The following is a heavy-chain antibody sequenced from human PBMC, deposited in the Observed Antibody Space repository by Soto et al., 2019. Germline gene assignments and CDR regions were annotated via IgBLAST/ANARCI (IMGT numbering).Heavy chain of an antibody. V-gene: IGHV2-5*02. CDR1: GFSLSTSGVG. Sequence: QITLKESGPTLVKPTQTLTLTCTFSGFSLSTSGVGVGWIRQPPGKALEWLALIYWDDAKRSSPSLKSRLTITMDTAKYQVALTMTNMDPVDTATYCCAHAVHGAVSDYWGQGTLVTVSS. J-gene: IGHJ4*02. D-gene: IGHD3-16*01. CDR2: IYWDDAK. CDR3: AHAVHGAVSDY.